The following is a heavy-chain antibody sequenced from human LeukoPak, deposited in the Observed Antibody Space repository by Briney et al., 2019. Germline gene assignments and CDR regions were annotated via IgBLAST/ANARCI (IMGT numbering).Heavy chain of an antibody. D-gene: IGHD6-6*01. Sequence: SVTLSLTCAVYGGSFSGYYWSWIRQPPGKGLEWIGEINHSGSTYYNPSLKSRVTISVDTSKNQFSLKLSSVTAADTAVYYCARLHSSSSPGYWGQGTLVTVSS. CDR2: INHSGST. CDR3: ARLHSSSSPGY. V-gene: IGHV4-34*01. J-gene: IGHJ4*02. CDR1: GGSFSGYY.